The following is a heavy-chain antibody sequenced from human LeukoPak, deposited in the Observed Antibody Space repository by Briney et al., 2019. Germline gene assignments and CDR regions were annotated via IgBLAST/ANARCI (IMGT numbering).Heavy chain of an antibody. D-gene: IGHD3-22*01. V-gene: IGHV4-61*02. CDR2: IYTSGST. CDR3: AGYDYRDFDY. CDR1: GGSLSSGSYY. Sequence: SQTLSLTCTVSGGSLSSGSYYWSWVRQPAGKGLEWIGRIYTSGSTNYNPSLKSRVTISVDTSKNQFSLKLSSVTAADTAVYYCAGYDYRDFDYWGQGTLVTVSS. J-gene: IGHJ4*02.